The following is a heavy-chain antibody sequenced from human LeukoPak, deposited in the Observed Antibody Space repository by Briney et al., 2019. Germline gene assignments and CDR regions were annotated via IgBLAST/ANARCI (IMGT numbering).Heavy chain of an antibody. CDR3: ATNPDIVATTYFDY. J-gene: IGHJ4*02. D-gene: IGHD5-12*01. Sequence: SVKVSCKASGGTFSSYAISWVRQDPGQGLEWMGGIIPIFGTANYAQKFQGRVAITADESTSTAYMELSSLRSEDTAVYYCATNPDIVATTYFDYWGQGTLVTVSS. CDR1: GGTFSSYA. V-gene: IGHV1-69*13. CDR2: IIPIFGTA.